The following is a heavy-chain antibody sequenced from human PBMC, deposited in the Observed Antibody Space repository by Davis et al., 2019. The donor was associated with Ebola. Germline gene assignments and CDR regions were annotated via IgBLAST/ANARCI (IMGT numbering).Heavy chain of an antibody. CDR3: AREIAVAYYFDY. CDR2: IYHSGST. Sequence: GSLRLSCAVSGGSISSSNWWSWVRQPPGKGLEWIGEIYHSGSTNYNPSLKSRVTISVDKSKNQFSLKLSSVTAADTAVYYCAREIAVAYYFDYWGQGTLVTVSS. J-gene: IGHJ4*02. D-gene: IGHD6-19*01. V-gene: IGHV4-4*02. CDR1: GGSISSSNW.